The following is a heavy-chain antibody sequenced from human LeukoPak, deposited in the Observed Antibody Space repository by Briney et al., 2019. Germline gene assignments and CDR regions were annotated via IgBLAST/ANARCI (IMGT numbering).Heavy chain of an antibody. CDR2: IYHTGSA. Sequence: PSETLSLTCSVSGYSFTSGHYWGWIRQPPGKGLEWIATIYHTGSAHYNPSLKSRVTISVDTSKNQFSLKLSSVTAADTAVYYCARASDTAMAVLDYWGQGTLVTVSS. CDR3: ARASDTAMAVLDY. V-gene: IGHV4-38-2*02. CDR1: GYSFTSGHY. D-gene: IGHD5-18*01. J-gene: IGHJ4*02.